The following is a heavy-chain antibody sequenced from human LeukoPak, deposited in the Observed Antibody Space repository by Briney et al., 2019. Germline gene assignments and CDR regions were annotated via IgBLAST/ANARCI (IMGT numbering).Heavy chain of an antibody. CDR1: GYTFTGYY. V-gene: IGHV1-2*04. D-gene: IGHD2-2*01. J-gene: IGHJ6*02. CDR2: INPNSGGT. CDR3: AREDIVVVPAGMDV. Sequence: ASVKVSCTASGYTFTGYYMHWVRQAPGQGLEWMGWINPNSGGTNYAQKFQGWVTMTRDTSISTAYMELSRLRSDDTAVYYCAREDIVVVPAGMDVWGQGTTVAVSS.